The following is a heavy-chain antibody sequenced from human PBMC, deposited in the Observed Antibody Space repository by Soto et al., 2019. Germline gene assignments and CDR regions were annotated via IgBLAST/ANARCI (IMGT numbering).Heavy chain of an antibody. V-gene: IGHV3-30*18. CDR2: ISYDGSNK. J-gene: IGHJ4*02. CDR1: GFTFSSYG. CDR3: AKEGKKYYYDCSGYYYDY. Sequence: QVQLVESGGGVVQPGRSLRLSCAASGFTFSSYGMHWVRQAPGKGLEWVAVISYDGSNKYYADSVKGRFTISRDNSKKTLYLQMNSLRAEDTAVYYWAKEGKKYYYDCSGYYYDYWGEGTLVTVSS. D-gene: IGHD3-22*01.